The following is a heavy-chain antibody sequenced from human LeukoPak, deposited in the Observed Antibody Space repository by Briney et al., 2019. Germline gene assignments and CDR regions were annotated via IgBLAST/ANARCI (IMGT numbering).Heavy chain of an antibody. V-gene: IGHV5-51*01. J-gene: IGHJ4*02. CDR1: GYGFTSYW. D-gene: IGHD4-17*01. CDR3: ARQDDYGDYGFDY. Sequence: GASLQISCKGSGYGFTSYWIGWVRQMPGKGLEWMGIIYPGDSDTRYSPSFQGQVTISADKSISTAYLQWSSLKASDTAMYYCARQDDYGDYGFDYWGQGTLVTVSS. CDR2: IYPGDSDT.